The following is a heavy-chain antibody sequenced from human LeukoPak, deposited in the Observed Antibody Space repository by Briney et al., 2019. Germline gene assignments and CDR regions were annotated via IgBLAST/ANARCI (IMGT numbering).Heavy chain of an antibody. CDR2: IYTSGST. D-gene: IGHD3-3*01. J-gene: IGHJ6*02. CDR3: ARDSGDYDFWSGPTYYYFGNGG. Sequence: SETLSLTCTVSGGSISSYYWSWIRQPAGKGLEWIGRIYTSGSTNYNPSLKSRVTMSVDTSKNQFSLKLSSVTAADTAVYYCARDSGDYDFWSGPTYYYFGNGGWGQGTTGTGSS. CDR1: GGSISSYY. V-gene: IGHV4-4*07.